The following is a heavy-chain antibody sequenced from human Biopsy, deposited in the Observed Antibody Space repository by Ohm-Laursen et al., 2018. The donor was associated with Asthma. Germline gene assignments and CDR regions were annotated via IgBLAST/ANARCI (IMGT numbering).Heavy chain of an antibody. CDR2: LIPVLGTP. V-gene: IGHV1-69*13. J-gene: IGHJ6*02. Sequence: GASVKVSCKASGGSFSNYAISWVRQAPGQGLEWMGGLIPVLGTPDHAQMFESRVTITADESTSTAYMELSSLSSEDTAVYYCARGYSGSNRIVYYYSGLEVWGQGTTVTVSS. CDR1: GGSFSNYA. CDR3: ARGYSGSNRIVYYYSGLEV. D-gene: IGHD5-12*01.